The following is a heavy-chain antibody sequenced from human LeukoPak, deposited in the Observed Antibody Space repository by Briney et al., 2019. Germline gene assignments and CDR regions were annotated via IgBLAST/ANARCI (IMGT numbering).Heavy chain of an antibody. CDR1: GYTFTSYD. J-gene: IGHJ6*03. D-gene: IGHD5-18*01. CDR3: AITPRGYSYGYLKERAGRYYYYYMDV. CDR2: MNPNSGNT. Sequence: GASVKVSCKASGYTFTSYDINWVRQATGQGLEWMGWMNPNSGNTGYAQKFQGRVTMTRNTSISTAHMELSSLRSEDTAVYYCAITPRGYSYGYLKERAGRYYYYYMDVWGKGTTVTVSS. V-gene: IGHV1-8*01.